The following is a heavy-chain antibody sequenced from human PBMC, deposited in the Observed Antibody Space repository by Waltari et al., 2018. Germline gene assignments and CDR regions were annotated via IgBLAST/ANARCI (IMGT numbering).Heavy chain of an antibody. CDR2: IYYSGIT. CDR3: ARYYYDSSGYYGFDYYGMDV. CDR1: GGSISSYY. D-gene: IGHD3-22*01. V-gene: IGHV4-59*01. Sequence: QVQLQESGPGLVKPSETLSLTCTVSGGSISSYYWSWIRQPPGKGLEWIGYIYYSGITNYNPSLKSRVTISVDTSKNQFSLKLSSVTAADTAVYYCARYYYDSSGYYGFDYYGMDVWGQGTTVTVSS. J-gene: IGHJ6*02.